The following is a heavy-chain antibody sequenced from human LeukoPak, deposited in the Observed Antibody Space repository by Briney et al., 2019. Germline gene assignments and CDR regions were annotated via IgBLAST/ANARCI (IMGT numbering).Heavy chain of an antibody. J-gene: IGHJ4*02. CDR1: GYTFTGYY. D-gene: IGHD3-10*01. Sequence: ASVKVSCKASGYTFTGYYIHWVRQAPGQGLEWMGWINPNSGGTNYAQKFQGRVTMTRDTSISTAYMELSRLRSDDTAVYYCARAGVRRGDQHFDYWGQGTLVTVSS. V-gene: IGHV1-2*02. CDR3: ARAGVRRGDQHFDY. CDR2: INPNSGGT.